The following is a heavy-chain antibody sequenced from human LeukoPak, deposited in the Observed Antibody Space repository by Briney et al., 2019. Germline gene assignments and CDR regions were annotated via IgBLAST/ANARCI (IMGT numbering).Heavy chain of an antibody. CDR1: GGSITSYY. CDR2: IYSSGTT. Sequence: SETLSLTCTVSGGSITSYYWSWLRQPAWKGLEWIGRIYSSGTTNYNPSLKSRVTMSIDTTQFSLKLSSVTAADTAVYYCARAPGGRAAAASRIYYYYMDVWGKGTTVTVSS. D-gene: IGHD6-13*01. J-gene: IGHJ6*03. CDR3: ARAPGGRAAAASRIYYYYMDV. V-gene: IGHV4-4*07.